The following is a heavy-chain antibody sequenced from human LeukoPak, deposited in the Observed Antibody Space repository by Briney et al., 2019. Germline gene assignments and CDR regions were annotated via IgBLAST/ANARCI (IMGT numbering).Heavy chain of an antibody. J-gene: IGHJ5*02. Sequence: PSETLSLTCTVSGYSISSGYYWGWIRQPPGKGLEWIGYIYYSGSTNYNPSLKSRVTIPVDTSKNQFSLKLSSVTAADTAVYYCARGPNSSGWYEDWFDPWGRGTLVTVSS. CDR1: GYSISSGYY. CDR3: ARGPNSSGWYEDWFDP. V-gene: IGHV4-61*01. CDR2: IYYSGST. D-gene: IGHD6-19*01.